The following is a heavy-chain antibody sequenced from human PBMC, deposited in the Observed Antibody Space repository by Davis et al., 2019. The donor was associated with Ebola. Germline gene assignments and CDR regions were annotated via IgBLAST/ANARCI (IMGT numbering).Heavy chain of an antibody. CDR1: GYTFTSYY. CDR3: ARGSRITMVQGVTRGDWFDP. Sequence: ASVKVSCKASGYTFTSYYMHWVRQAPGQGLEWMGIINPSGGSTSYAQKFQGRVTMTRDTSTSTVYMELSSLRSEDTAVYYCARGSRITMVQGVTRGDWFDPWGQGTLVTVSS. V-gene: IGHV1-46*01. D-gene: IGHD3-10*01. J-gene: IGHJ5*02. CDR2: INPSGGST.